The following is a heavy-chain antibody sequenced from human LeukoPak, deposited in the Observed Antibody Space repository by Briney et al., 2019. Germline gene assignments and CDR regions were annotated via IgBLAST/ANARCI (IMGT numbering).Heavy chain of an antibody. CDR1: GFTFSNAW. CDR3: ASNYRDY. CDR2: IKQDGSEK. J-gene: IGHJ4*02. V-gene: IGHV3-7*01. Sequence: GGSLRLSCAASGFTFSNAWMNWVRQAPGKGLEWVANIKQDGSEKYYVDSVKGRFTISRDNAKNSLYLQMNSLRAEDTAVYYCASNYRDYWGQGTLVTVSS.